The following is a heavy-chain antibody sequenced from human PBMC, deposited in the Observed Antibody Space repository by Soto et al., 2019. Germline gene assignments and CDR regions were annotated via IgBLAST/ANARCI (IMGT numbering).Heavy chain of an antibody. D-gene: IGHD3-10*01. CDR3: ERDRGWALIAYGMDV. CDR2: ISSSSSYI. CDR1: GFTFSSYS. J-gene: IGHJ6*02. Sequence: KPGGSLRLSCAAYGFTFSSYSMNWVRQAPGKGLEWVSSISSSSSYIYYADSVKGRFTISRDNAKNSLYLQMNRRTAEDTAVYYCERDRGWALIAYGMDVWGQGTTVTVSS. V-gene: IGHV3-21*01.